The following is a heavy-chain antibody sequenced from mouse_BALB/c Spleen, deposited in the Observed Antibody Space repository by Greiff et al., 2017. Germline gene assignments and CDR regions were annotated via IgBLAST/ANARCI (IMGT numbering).Heavy chain of an antibody. CDR1: GFSLSTSGMG. D-gene: IGHD4-1*02. CDR2: IYWDDDK. J-gene: IGHJ2*01. V-gene: IGHV8-12*01. CDR3: ARRDNWDEGYYFDY. Sequence: QVTLKVSGPGILQPSQTLSLTCSFSGFSLSTSGMGVSWIRQPSGKGLEWLAHIYWDDDKRYNPSLKSRLTISKDTSRNQVFLKITSVDTADTATYYCARRDNWDEGYYFDYWGQGTTLTVSS.